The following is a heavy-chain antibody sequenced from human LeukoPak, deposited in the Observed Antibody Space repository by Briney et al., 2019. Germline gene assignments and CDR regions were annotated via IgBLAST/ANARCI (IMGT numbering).Heavy chain of an antibody. D-gene: IGHD6-13*01. V-gene: IGHV4-59*01. J-gene: IGHJ5*02. Sequence: SETLSLTCTVSGGSISSYYWSWVRQPPGKGLEWIGYIYYSGSTNYNPSLKSRVTISVDTSKNQFFLKLSSVTAADTAVYYCTRGRPGIAAAHNWFDPWGQGTLVTVSS. CDR3: TRGRPGIAAAHNWFDP. CDR2: IYYSGST. CDR1: GGSISSYY.